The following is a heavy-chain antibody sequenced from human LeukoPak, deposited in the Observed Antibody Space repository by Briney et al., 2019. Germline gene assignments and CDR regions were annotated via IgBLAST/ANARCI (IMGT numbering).Heavy chain of an antibody. CDR1: GGSFSGYY. CDR3: ASSGYYRDY. Sequence: SETLSLTCAVYGGSFSGYYWSWIRQPPGKGLEWIGEINHSGSTNYNPSLKSRVTISVDTPKNQFSLKLSSVTAADTAVYYCASSGYYRDYWGQGTLVTVSS. V-gene: IGHV4-34*01. D-gene: IGHD3-22*01. J-gene: IGHJ4*02. CDR2: INHSGST.